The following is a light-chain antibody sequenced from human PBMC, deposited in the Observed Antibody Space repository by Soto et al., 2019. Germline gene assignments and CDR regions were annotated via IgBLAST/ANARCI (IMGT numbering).Light chain of an antibody. CDR1: SSNLGTHT. J-gene: IGLJ2*01. CDR2: STN. CDR3: AAWDDSLNGPV. Sequence: QPVLTQPPSASETPEQRVTISCSGSSSNLGTHTVNWYQQVPGTAPKLLIYSTNQRPSGVPDRISGSKSGTSASLAISGLQSDDEADYYCAAWDDSLNGPVFGGGTKLTVL. V-gene: IGLV1-44*01.